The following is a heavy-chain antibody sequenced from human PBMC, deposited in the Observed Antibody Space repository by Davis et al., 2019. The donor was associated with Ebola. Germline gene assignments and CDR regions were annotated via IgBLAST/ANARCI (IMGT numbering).Heavy chain of an antibody. D-gene: IGHD5-18*01. Sequence: ASVKVSCKASGYTFTSYAMHWVRQAPGQRLEWMGWINAGNGNTKYPQKLQGRVTMTTDTSTSTAYMELRSLRSDDTAVYYCARDARWIQLWFIDYWGQGTLVTVSS. CDR1: GYTFTSYA. CDR3: ARDARWIQLWFIDY. V-gene: IGHV1-3*01. J-gene: IGHJ4*02. CDR2: INAGNGNT.